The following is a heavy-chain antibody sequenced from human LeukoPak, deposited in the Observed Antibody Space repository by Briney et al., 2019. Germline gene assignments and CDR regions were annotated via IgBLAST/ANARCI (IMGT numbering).Heavy chain of an antibody. CDR1: GYTFIGYY. CDR2: INPNSGGT. V-gene: IGHV1-2*02. CDR3: AREGGWYWRSFDI. J-gene: IGHJ3*02. D-gene: IGHD6-19*01. Sequence: ASVKVSCKASGYTFIGYYMHWVRQAPGQGLEWMGWINPNSGGTNYAQKFQGRVTMTRDTSISTAYMELSRLRSDDTAVYYCAREGGWYWRSFDIWGQGTMVTVSS.